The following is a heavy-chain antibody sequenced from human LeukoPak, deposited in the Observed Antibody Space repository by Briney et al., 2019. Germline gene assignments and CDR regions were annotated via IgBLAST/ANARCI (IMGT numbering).Heavy chain of an antibody. Sequence: NPSETLSLTCAVYGGSFSGYYWTWIRQPPGKGLEWIGEINHSGSTKYNPSLKSRVTKSVDTSKNQFSLKLSSVTAADTAVYYCARGHSDGNSEWFDSWGQGTLVTVSS. CDR3: ARGHSDGNSEWFDS. J-gene: IGHJ5*01. CDR2: INHSGST. CDR1: GGSFSGYY. D-gene: IGHD4-23*01. V-gene: IGHV4-34*01.